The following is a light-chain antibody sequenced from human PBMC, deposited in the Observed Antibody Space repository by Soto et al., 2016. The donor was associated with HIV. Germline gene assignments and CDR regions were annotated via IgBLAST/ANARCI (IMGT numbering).Light chain of an antibody. Sequence: SYELTQPPSVSVSPGRTASITCSGDKLENKYICWHQQKPGQSPILVIYQDTKRPSGIPERFSGSNSGNTATLTISGTQATDEADYYCQAWDAVTGVFGGGTKLTVL. CDR3: QAWDAVTGV. J-gene: IGLJ3*02. CDR1: KLENKY. V-gene: IGLV3-1*01. CDR2: QDT.